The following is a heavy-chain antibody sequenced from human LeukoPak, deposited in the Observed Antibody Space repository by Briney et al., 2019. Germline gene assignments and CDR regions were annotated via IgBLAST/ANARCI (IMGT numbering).Heavy chain of an antibody. D-gene: IGHD3-10*01. CDR3: VRDGEGVAISVNYWFDP. J-gene: IGHJ5*02. V-gene: IGHV1-8*01. CDR1: GFKFTGYD. Sequence: ASVKVSCKASGFKFTGYDINWVRQASGRGLEWMGWMNHNNGKTGYAQKFQGRVTMTRDTSTSTAYMELRGLISEDTAVYYCVRDGEGVAISVNYWFDPWGQGTLVTVSS. CDR2: MNHNNGKT.